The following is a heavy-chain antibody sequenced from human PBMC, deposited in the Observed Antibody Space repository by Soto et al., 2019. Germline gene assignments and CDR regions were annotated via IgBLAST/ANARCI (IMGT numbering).Heavy chain of an antibody. CDR3: ARLPVSYYDFWSGYYTGKGMDV. CDR2: IYPGDSGT. Sequence: GESLKISCKGSGYSFTSYWIGWVRQMPGKGLEWMGIIYPGDSGTRYSPSFQGQVTISADKSISTAYLQWSSLKASDTAMYYCARLPVSYYDFWSGYYTGKGMDVWGQGTTVTVSS. J-gene: IGHJ6*02. V-gene: IGHV5-51*01. CDR1: GYSFTSYW. D-gene: IGHD3-3*01.